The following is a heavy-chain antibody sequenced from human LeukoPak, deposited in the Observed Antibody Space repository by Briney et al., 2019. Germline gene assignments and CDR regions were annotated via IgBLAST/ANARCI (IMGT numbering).Heavy chain of an antibody. Sequence: GGSLRLSCAASGFTFSSYAMSWVRQAPGEGLEWVSAISGSGGSTYYADSVKGRFTISRDNSKNTLYLQMNSLRAEDTAVYICAKDRYVYSDFDSWGGETRLPAPS. D-gene: IGHD1-26*01. CDR2: ISGSGGST. CDR1: GFTFSSYA. V-gene: IGHV3-23*01. CDR3: AKDRYVYSDFDS. J-gene: IGHJ4*02.